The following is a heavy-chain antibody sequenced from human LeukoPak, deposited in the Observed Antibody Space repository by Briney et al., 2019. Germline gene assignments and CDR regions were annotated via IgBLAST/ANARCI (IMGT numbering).Heavy chain of an antibody. Sequence: LPGGSLRLSCAASGFTFNDYAMHWVRQAPGKGLEWVSLISADGGDRKYSDSVKGRFTISRDNSKNSLYLQMNSLRIEDFALYYCTKDTDLRPVYSSGYYDSWGQGTLVTVSS. CDR3: TKDTDLRPVYSSGYYDS. V-gene: IGHV3-43*02. D-gene: IGHD6-19*01. CDR2: ISADGGDR. CDR1: GFTFNDYA. J-gene: IGHJ4*02.